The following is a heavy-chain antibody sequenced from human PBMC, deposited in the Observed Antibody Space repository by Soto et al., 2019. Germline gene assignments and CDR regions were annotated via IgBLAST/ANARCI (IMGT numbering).Heavy chain of an antibody. CDR2: IYPGDSDT. J-gene: IGHJ4*02. CDR3: AKDGYRYPDYGVDYYFDY. V-gene: IGHV5-51*01. Sequence: GESLKISCKGSGYTFTSYWIGWVRQMPGEGLEWLGVIYPGDSDTRYSPSFQGRFTISRDNSKNTLYLQMNSLRAEDTAVYYCAKDGYRYPDYGVDYYFDYWGQGTLVTVSS. CDR1: GYTFTSYW. D-gene: IGHD4-17*01.